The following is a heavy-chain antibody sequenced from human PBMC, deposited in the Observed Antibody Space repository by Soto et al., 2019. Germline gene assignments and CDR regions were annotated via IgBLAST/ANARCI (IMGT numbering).Heavy chain of an antibody. Sequence: SETLSLTCTVSGGSISSSSYYWGWIRQPPGKGLEWIGSIYYSGSTYYNPSLKSRVTISVDTSKNQFSLKLSSVTAADTAVYYCARQPVVAATGYFDYWGQGTLVTVSS. J-gene: IGHJ4*02. CDR1: GGSISSSSYY. CDR2: IYYSGST. D-gene: IGHD2-15*01. CDR3: ARQPVVAATGYFDY. V-gene: IGHV4-39*01.